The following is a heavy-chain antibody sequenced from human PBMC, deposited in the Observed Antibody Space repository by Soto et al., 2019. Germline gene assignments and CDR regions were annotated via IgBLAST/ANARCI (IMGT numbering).Heavy chain of an antibody. Sequence: QVQLVQSGADVKKPGASVKVSCRASGYIFTNYDLNWVRQAPGQGLEWRGWMNPNYGNTGYEQKLQRRVTMPRSTSIRTAYLELRSLRSEDTAVYYCARGKPPLSERGDFWSGSPFDYWGQGALVTVSS. V-gene: IGHV1-8*01. CDR1: GYIFTNYD. J-gene: IGHJ4*02. CDR2: MNPNYGNT. CDR3: ARGKPPLSERGDFWSGSPFDY. D-gene: IGHD3-3*01.